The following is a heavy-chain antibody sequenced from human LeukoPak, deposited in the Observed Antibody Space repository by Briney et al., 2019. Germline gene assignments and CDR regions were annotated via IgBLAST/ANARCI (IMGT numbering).Heavy chain of an antibody. CDR3: ARGGWHYDSSGYFSSDY. V-gene: IGHV3-21*01. Sequence: KSGGSLRLSCAASGFTFSSYSMNWVRQAPGKGLEWVSSISSSSSYIHYADSVKGRSTISRDNAKHSLYLQMNSLSAHDTAVYYCARGGWHYDSSGYFSSDYWGQGTLVTVSS. CDR2: ISSSSSYI. D-gene: IGHD3-22*01. CDR1: GFTFSSYS. J-gene: IGHJ4*02.